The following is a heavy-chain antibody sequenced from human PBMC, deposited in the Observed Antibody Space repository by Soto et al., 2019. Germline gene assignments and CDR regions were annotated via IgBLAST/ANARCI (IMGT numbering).Heavy chain of an antibody. J-gene: IGHJ4*02. CDR1: GFTFSSYA. CDR3: AKDQGSSWYEIDY. V-gene: IGHV3-23*01. CDR2: ISGSGGST. Sequence: GGSLRLSCAASGFTFSSYAVTWVRQAPGKGLEWVSTISGSGGSTYYADSVKGRFTISRDNSKNTLYLQMNSLRAEDTAVYYCAKDQGSSWYEIDYWGQGTLVTVSS. D-gene: IGHD6-13*01.